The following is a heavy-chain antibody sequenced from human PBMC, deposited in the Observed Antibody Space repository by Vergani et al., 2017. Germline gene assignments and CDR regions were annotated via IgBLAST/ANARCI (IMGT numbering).Heavy chain of an antibody. Sequence: QVQLQESGPGLVKPSQTLSLTCTVSGGSISSGGYYWSWIRQHPGKGLEWIGYIYYSGSTYYNPSLKSRVTISVDTFKNQFSLKLRSVTAADTAVYYCARGERVAARSIDAFDIWGQGTMVTVSS. CDR2: IYYSGST. J-gene: IGHJ3*02. V-gene: IGHV4-31*03. D-gene: IGHD6-6*01. CDR3: ARGERVAARSIDAFDI. CDR1: GGSISSGGYY.